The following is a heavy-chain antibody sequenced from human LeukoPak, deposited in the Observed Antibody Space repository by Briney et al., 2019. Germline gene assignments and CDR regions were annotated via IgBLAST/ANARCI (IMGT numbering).Heavy chain of an antibody. D-gene: IGHD6-19*01. J-gene: IGHJ4*02. CDR1: GFTFYDHA. V-gene: IGHV3-43D*03. CDR3: AKAMISSGWYAADY. Sequence: GGSLRLSCAASGFTFYDHAMQWVRHAPGKGLEWVSLITWDGGVAYYADSVKGPFTISRTNAKNSVYLQMNSLRPDDTAFYYRAKAMISSGWYAADYWGQGTLVTVSS. CDR2: ITWDGGVA.